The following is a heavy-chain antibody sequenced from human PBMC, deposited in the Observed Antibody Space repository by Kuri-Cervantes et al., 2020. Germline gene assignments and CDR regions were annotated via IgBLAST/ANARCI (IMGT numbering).Heavy chain of an antibody. CDR1: GGSVSSSTSY. CDR3: ARGGFLTNAFDI. V-gene: IGHV4-61*01. CDR2: IYSSGST. J-gene: IGHJ3*02. D-gene: IGHD3-16*01. Sequence: SETLSLTCTVSGGSVSSSTSYWSWIRQPPGKGLESIGYIYSSGSTNYNPSLKSRVTISVDSSKNQFSLKLSSVTATDTAVYYCARGGFLTNAFDIWGQGTTVTVSS.